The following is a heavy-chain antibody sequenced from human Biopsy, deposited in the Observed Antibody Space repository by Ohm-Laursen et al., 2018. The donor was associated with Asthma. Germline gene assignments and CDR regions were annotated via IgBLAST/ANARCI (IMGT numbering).Heavy chain of an antibody. CDR3: ARIPRRSGSYFVDY. CDR2: IYHLGNA. CDR1: GGSISVSNW. Sequence: SDTLSLTCDVSGGSISVSNWRRWVRQPPGRGLEWIGQIYHLGNANYNPSLKSRVTMSVDKSKNQFSLKLTSVTAADTAMYYCARIPRRSGSYFVDYWGQGTLVTVSS. V-gene: IGHV4-4*02. D-gene: IGHD3-22*01. J-gene: IGHJ4*02.